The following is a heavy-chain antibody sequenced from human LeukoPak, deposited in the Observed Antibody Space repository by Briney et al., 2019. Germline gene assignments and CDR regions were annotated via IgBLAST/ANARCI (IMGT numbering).Heavy chain of an antibody. CDR1: GFTFSSYG. J-gene: IGHJ4*02. D-gene: IGHD3-22*01. V-gene: IGHV3-30*18. CDR2: ISYDGSNK. CDR3: AKDLSGYRHYFDY. Sequence: GGSLRLSCAASGFTFSSYGMHRVRQAPGKGLEWVAVISYDGSNKYYADSVKGRFTISRDNSKNTLYLQMNSLRAEDTAVYYCAKDLSGYRHYFDYWGQGTLVTVSS.